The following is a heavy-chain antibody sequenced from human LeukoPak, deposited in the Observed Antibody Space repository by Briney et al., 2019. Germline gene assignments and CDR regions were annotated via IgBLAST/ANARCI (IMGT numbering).Heavy chain of an antibody. CDR1: GGSISSYY. D-gene: IGHD6-13*01. V-gene: IGHV4-59*01. CDR2: IYYSRST. J-gene: IGHJ3*02. Sequence: SETLSLTCTVSGGSISSYYWSWIRQPPGKGLEWIGYIYYSRSTNYNPSLKSRVTISVDTSKNQFSLKLSSVTAADTAVYYCASLYSNDAFDIWGQGAMVTVSS. CDR3: ASLYSNDAFDI.